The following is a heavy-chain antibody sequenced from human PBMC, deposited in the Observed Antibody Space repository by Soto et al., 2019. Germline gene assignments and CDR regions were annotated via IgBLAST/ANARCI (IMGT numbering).Heavy chain of an antibody. CDR3: ARGADTLYYYYCMDV. J-gene: IGHJ6*02. V-gene: IGHV4-34*01. CDR1: GGSFSGYY. D-gene: IGHD2-15*01. CDR2: INHSGST. Sequence: QVQLQQWGAGLLKPSETLSLTCAVYGGSFSGYYWSWIRKPPGKGLEWIGEINHSGSTNYNPSLKSRVTISVDTSKNQFSLKLSSVTAADTAVYYCARGADTLYYYYCMDVWGQGTTVTVSS.